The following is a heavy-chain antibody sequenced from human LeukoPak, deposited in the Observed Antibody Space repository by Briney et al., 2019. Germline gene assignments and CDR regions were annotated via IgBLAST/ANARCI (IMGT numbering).Heavy chain of an antibody. V-gene: IGHV1-69*05. D-gene: IGHD3-3*01. CDR2: IIPISGTA. Sequence: SVKVSCKASGGTFSSYAISWVRQAPGQGLEWMGRIIPISGTANYAQKFQGRVTITTDESTSTAYMELSSLRSEDTAVYYCARDAPDFWSGFDAFDIWGQGTMVTVSS. CDR1: GGTFSSYA. J-gene: IGHJ3*02. CDR3: ARDAPDFWSGFDAFDI.